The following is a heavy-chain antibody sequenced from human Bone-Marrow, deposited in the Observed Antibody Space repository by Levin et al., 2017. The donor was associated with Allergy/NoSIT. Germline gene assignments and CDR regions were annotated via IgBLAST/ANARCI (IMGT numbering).Heavy chain of an antibody. Sequence: PGGSLRLSCAASGFNFSSYGMHWVRQAPGKGLEWVAVISYDGSNKYYADSVKGRFTISRDNSKNTLYLQMNSLRAEDTAVYYCAKDPRLGIQLWFGTSETYFDYWGQGTLVTVSS. D-gene: IGHD5-18*01. CDR2: ISYDGSNK. CDR3: AKDPRLGIQLWFGTSETYFDY. CDR1: GFNFSSYG. V-gene: IGHV3-30*18. J-gene: IGHJ4*02.